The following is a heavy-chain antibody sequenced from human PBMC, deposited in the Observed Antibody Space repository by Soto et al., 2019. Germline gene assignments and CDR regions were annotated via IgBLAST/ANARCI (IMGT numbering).Heavy chain of an antibody. Sequence: EVQLVESGGDLVQPGGSLRLSCVASGFIVSGSYMSWVRQAPGEGLEWVSVMYPDGSRHYAESVKGRFAISRQNSENTVCLQMNSLRTDDTAVYYCAKDRGNYGDGGLDYWGQGTLVTVSS. CDR3: AKDRGNYGDGGLDY. V-gene: IGHV3-53*04. CDR1: GFIVSGSY. CDR2: MYPDGSR. J-gene: IGHJ4*02. D-gene: IGHD4-17*01.